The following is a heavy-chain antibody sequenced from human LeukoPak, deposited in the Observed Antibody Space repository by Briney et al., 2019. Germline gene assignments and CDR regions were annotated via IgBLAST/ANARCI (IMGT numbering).Heavy chain of an antibody. V-gene: IGHV4-38-2*02. CDR2: IYHSGST. Sequence: SETLSLTCTVSGYSISSGYSWGWIQQPPGKGLEWIGSIYHSGSTYYNPSLKSRVTISVDTSKNQFSLKLSSVTAADTAVYYCARATVGYCSGGSCYTAAYWGQGTLVTVSS. D-gene: IGHD2-15*01. CDR3: ARATVGYCSGGSCYTAAY. CDR1: GYSISSGYS. J-gene: IGHJ4*02.